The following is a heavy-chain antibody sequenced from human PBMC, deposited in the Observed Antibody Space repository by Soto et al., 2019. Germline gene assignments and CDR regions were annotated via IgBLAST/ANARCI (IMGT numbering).Heavy chain of an antibody. V-gene: IGHV4-39*01. J-gene: IGHJ4*02. Sequence: QLQLHQSGPGLVKPSETLSLTCTVSGDSISSITTNDYFWGWIRQPPGKGLEWIGNVYSSGSTNYNRSLKCRVTISADRSKNQFSLKMSSVTAADTAAYYCGRRWYGQGYPNWGQGTLVTVSS. CDR3: GRRWYGQGYPN. CDR1: GDSISSITTNDYF. CDR2: VYSSGST. D-gene: IGHD3-10*01.